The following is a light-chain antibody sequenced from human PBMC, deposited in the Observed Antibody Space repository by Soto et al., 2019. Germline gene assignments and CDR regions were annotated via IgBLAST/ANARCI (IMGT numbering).Light chain of an antibody. CDR1: SSDIGSYNY. CDR3: SSYRSSSTYV. V-gene: IGLV2-14*01. J-gene: IGLJ1*01. Sequence: QSALTQPASVSGSPGQSITISCTGTSSDIGSYNYVSWHQQHPGQAPKLLIYEVTYRASGVPDRFSASKSGNTASLTISGLQAGDEVDYYCSSYRSSSTYVFGTGTKLTVL. CDR2: EVT.